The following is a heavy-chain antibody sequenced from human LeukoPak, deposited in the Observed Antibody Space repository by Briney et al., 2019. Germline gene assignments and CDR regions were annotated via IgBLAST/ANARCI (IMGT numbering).Heavy chain of an antibody. Sequence: SETLSLTCTVSGGSISSYYWSWIRQPPGKGLEWIGYIYYSGSTNYNPSPKSRVTISVDTSKNQFSLKLSSVTAADTAVYYCARHDPYSSGTGGFDPWGQGTLVTVSS. CDR3: ARHDPYSSGTGGFDP. CDR2: IYYSGST. CDR1: GGSISSYY. D-gene: IGHD6-19*01. V-gene: IGHV4-59*08. J-gene: IGHJ5*02.